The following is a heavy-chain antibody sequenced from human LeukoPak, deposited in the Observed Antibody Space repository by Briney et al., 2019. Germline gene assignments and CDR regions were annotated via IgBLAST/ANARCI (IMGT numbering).Heavy chain of an antibody. D-gene: IGHD3-16*02. CDR2: IYYSGST. J-gene: IGHJ4*02. CDR3: ARESGDYVWGSYRYSFDY. CDR1: GGSFSSGSYY. Sequence: SETLSLTCTVSGGSFSSGSYYWSWIRQPPGKGLEWIGYIYYSGSTNYNPSLKSRVTISVDTSKNQFSLKLSSVTAADTAVYYCARESGDYVWGSYRYSFDYWGQGTLVTVSS. V-gene: IGHV4-61*01.